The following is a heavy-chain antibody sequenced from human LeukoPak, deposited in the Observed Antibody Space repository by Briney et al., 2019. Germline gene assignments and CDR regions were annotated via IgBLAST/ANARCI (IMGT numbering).Heavy chain of an antibody. J-gene: IGHJ4*02. CDR3: AKDILRATLDY. D-gene: IGHD1-26*01. Sequence: GGYLRLSCAASGFTFSSYGMYWVRQAPGKGLEWVAVISYDGSNKYYADSVKGRFTISRDNSKNTLYLQMNSLRAEDTAVYYCAKDILRATLDYWGQGTLVTVSS. V-gene: IGHV3-30*18. CDR2: ISYDGSNK. CDR1: GFTFSSYG.